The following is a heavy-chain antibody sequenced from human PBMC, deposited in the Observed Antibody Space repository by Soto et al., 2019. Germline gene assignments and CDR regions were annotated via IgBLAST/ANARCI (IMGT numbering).Heavy chain of an antibody. CDR1: GFSLSTSGVG. V-gene: IGHV2-5*02. CDR2: IYWDDDK. J-gene: IGHJ4*02. D-gene: IGHD3-10*01. CDR3: ARQYYYASGNYYKGSFDY. Sequence: QITLKESGPTLVKPTQTLTLTCTFSGFSLSTSGVGVGWIRQPPGKALEWLALIYWDDDKRYSPSLKSRLTITKDTSKNQVVLTMTNIYPVDTATYYCARQYYYASGNYYKGSFDYWGQGTLVTVSS.